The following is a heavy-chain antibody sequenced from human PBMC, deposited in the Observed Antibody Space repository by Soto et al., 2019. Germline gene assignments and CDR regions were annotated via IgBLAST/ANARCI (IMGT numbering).Heavy chain of an antibody. CDR2: INVGNGNA. Sequence: QVQLVQSGAEVKKPGASVKVSCKTSGYTYTEYPIHWVRQAPGQGLEWMGWINVGNGNAKYSQKFQGRVTMTRDTSASPVYMELRRLGSEDTAVYYCTSSSARGYWGQGTLVTVSS. CDR3: TSSSARGY. CDR1: GYTYTEYP. J-gene: IGHJ4*02. V-gene: IGHV1-3*01.